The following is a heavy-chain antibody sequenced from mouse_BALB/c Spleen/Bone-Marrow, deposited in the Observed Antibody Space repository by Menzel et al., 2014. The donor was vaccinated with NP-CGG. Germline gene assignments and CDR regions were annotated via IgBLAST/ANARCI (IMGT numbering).Heavy chain of an antibody. Sequence: VKLVDSGPGLVQPSQSLSITCTVSGFSLTSYGVHWVRQSPGKGLEWLGVIWSGGSTDYNAAFISRLSISKDNSKSQVFFKMNSLQANDTAIYYCARNLLLRRAMDYWGQGTSVTVSS. CDR3: ARNLLLRRAMDY. J-gene: IGHJ4*01. CDR1: GFSLTSYG. V-gene: IGHV2-2*02. CDR2: IWSGGST. D-gene: IGHD1-1*01.